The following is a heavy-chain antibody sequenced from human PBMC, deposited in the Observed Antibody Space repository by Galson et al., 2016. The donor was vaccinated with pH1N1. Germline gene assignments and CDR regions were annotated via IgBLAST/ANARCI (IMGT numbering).Heavy chain of an antibody. CDR1: FGRYW. CDR2: IYPDDSDT. D-gene: IGHD6-6*01. J-gene: IGHJ5*01. V-gene: IGHV5-51*01. Sequence: FGRYWIVWVRQMPGKGLEYMGTIYPDDSDTRYHPAFQGQVIISGDRSINAVYLQWSSLKASDSGIYYCARRTISARPGWFDSWGQGTLVTVSS. CDR3: ARRTISARPGWFDS.